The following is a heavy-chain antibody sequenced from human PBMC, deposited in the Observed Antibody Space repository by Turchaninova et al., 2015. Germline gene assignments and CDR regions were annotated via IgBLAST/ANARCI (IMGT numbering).Heavy chain of an antibody. CDR2: TSYDGSKK. J-gene: IGHJ4*02. Sequence: QVQLVESGGGVVQPGRSLRLSCVVSGFTFSSYAMHWVRQAPGKGLEWVAVTSYDGSKKNYADSVRGRLSIARDNAKNKVYLQMNSLRAEDTALYFCVRGDYYDGSAYLDYWGQGALVTVSS. CDR1: GFTFSSYA. D-gene: IGHD3-22*01. CDR3: VRGDYYDGSAYLDY. V-gene: IGHV3-30-3*01.